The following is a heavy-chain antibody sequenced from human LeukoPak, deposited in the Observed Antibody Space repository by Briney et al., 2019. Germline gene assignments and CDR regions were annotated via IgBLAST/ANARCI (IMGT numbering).Heavy chain of an antibody. J-gene: IGHJ4*02. Sequence: SETLSLTCTVSGGSISNYYWSWIRQPAGKGLEWIGRMYTSGSTDYNPSLKSRVTMSVDTSRNQFSLKLTSVTAADTAVYYCVRQTIAVARFDYWGQGTLVTVSS. V-gene: IGHV4-4*07. CDR2: MYTSGST. CDR3: VRQTIAVARFDY. CDR1: GGSISNYY. D-gene: IGHD6-19*01.